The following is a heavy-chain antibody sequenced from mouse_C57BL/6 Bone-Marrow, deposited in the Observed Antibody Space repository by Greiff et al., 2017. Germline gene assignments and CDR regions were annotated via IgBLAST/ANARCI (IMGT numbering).Heavy chain of an antibody. CDR2: IDPENGDT. D-gene: IGHD2-12*01. CDR1: GFNIKDDY. CDR3: TTSYTPAMDY. Sequence: SGAELVRPGASVKLSCTASGFNIKDDYMHWVKQRPEQGLEWIGWIDPENGDTEYASKFQGKATITADTSSNTAYLQLSSLTSEDTAVYYCTTSYTPAMDYWGQGTSVTVSS. V-gene: IGHV14-4*01. J-gene: IGHJ4*01.